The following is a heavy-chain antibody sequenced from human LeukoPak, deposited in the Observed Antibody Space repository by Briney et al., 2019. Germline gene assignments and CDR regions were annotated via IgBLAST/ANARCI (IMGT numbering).Heavy chain of an antibody. J-gene: IGHJ4*02. Sequence: PSETLSLTCTVSGGSISSGDYYWSWIRQPPGKGLEWIGYIYYSGSTYYHPSLKSRVTISVDTSKNQFSLKLSPVTAADTAVYYCARIKYYYDSSGYYPLFDYWGQGTLVTVSS. CDR3: ARIKYYYDSSGYYPLFDY. D-gene: IGHD3-22*01. CDR1: GGSISSGDYY. CDR2: IYYSGST. V-gene: IGHV4-30-4*08.